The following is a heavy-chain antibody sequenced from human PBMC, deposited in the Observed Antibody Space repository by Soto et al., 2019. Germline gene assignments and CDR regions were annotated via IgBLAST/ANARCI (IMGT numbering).Heavy chain of an antibody. CDR3: SKDLGYYDSSGYYYGSEGFDY. CDR2: ISYDGSNK. D-gene: IGHD3-22*01. Sequence: QPGGSLRLSCAASGFRFSKYGMYRVRQAPGKGLEWVAVISYDGSNKYYGDSVKGRFTISRDNSKNTVFLQMNRLRAEDTAVYFCSKDLGYYDSSGYYYGSEGFDYWGQGTLVTVSS. J-gene: IGHJ4*02. V-gene: IGHV3-30*18. CDR1: GFRFSKYG.